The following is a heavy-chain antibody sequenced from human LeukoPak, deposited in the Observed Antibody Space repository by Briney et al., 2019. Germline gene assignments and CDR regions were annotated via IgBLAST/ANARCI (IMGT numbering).Heavy chain of an antibody. CDR1: GYTFTSYG. Sequence: ASVKXSCKASGYTFTSYGISWVRQAPGQGLEWMGWISTYNGDTNYAQKLQGRVTMTTDTSTSTAYMELRSLRSDDTAVYYCAREGLGELTLDYWGQGTLVTVSS. CDR3: AREGLGELTLDY. CDR2: ISTYNGDT. J-gene: IGHJ4*02. V-gene: IGHV1-18*01. D-gene: IGHD3-16*01.